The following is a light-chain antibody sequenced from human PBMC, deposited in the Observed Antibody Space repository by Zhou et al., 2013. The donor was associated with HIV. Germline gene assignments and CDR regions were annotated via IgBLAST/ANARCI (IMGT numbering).Light chain of an antibody. CDR3: QQANSFPWT. V-gene: IGKV1-8*01. CDR1: QGISSY. J-gene: IGKJ1*01. CDR2: AAS. Sequence: AIRMTQSPSSFSASTGDRVTITCRASQGISSYLAWYQQKPGKAPKLLIYAASTLQSGVQSRFSGSGSGTEFTLTISSLQPEDFATYYCQQANSFPWTFGQGTKVEV.